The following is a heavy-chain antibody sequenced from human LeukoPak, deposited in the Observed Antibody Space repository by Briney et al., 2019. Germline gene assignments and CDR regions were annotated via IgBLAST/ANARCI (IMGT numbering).Heavy chain of an antibody. V-gene: IGHV1-2*04. CDR2: INPNSGGT. D-gene: IGHD3-3*01. J-gene: IGHJ4*02. Sequence: ASVKVSCKASGYTFTGYYMHWVRQAPGQGLEWMGWINPNSGGTNYAQKFQGWVTMTRDTSISTAYMELSRLRSEDTAVYYCATVPIFGVVMGYYFDYWGQGTLVTVSS. CDR3: ATVPIFGVVMGYYFDY. CDR1: GYTFTGYY.